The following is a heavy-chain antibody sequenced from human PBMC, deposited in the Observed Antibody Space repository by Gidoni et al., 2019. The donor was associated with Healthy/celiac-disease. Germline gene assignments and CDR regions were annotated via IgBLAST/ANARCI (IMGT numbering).Heavy chain of an antibody. J-gene: IGHJ4*02. V-gene: IGHV3-30*18. D-gene: IGHD1-26*01. Sequence: QVQLVESGGGVVQPGRSLRLSCAASGFTFSSYGMHWVRQAPGKGLEWVAVISYDGSNKYYADSVKGRFTISRDNSKNTLYLQMNSLRAEDTAVYYCAKGRVGATQHYFDYWGQGTLVTVSS. CDR1: GFTFSSYG. CDR3: AKGRVGATQHYFDY. CDR2: ISYDGSNK.